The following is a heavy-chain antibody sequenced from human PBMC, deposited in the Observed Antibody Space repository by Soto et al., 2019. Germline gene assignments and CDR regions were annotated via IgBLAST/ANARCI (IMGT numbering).Heavy chain of an antibody. CDR3: AGPYTSGQFTPY. CDR2: ISYDGSNK. Sequence: PGGSMRLSCAASGFTFKSFAMHWARQAPGKGLEWVAVISYDGSNKYYADSVKGRFTISRDNSKNTLHLQMNSLRDEDTAVYYCAGPYTSGQFTPYWGPGTLVTVSS. CDR1: GFTFKSFA. V-gene: IGHV3-30-3*01. D-gene: IGHD2-2*02. J-gene: IGHJ4*02.